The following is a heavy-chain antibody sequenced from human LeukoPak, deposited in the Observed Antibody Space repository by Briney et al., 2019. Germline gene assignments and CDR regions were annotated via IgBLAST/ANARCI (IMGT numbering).Heavy chain of an antibody. CDR1: GGFISSSSYY. V-gene: IGHV4-61*05. J-gene: IGHJ4*02. CDR2: IYYSGST. D-gene: IGHD5-18*01. CDR3: ARRTIQLWLFLSVSRSYYFDY. Sequence: PSETLSLTCTVSGGFISSSSYYWGWIRQPPGKGLEWIGYIYYSGSTNYNPSLKSRVTISVDTSKNQFSLKLSSVTAADTAVYYCARRTIQLWLFLSVSRSYYFDYWGQGTLVTVSS.